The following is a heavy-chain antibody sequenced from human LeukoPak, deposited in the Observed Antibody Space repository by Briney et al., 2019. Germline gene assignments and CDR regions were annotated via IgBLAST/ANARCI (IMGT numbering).Heavy chain of an antibody. V-gene: IGHV3-48*04. D-gene: IGHD2-2*01. Sequence: AGGSLRLSCAASGFTFSSYSMNWVRQAPGKGLEWVSYISSSSSTIYYADSVKGRFTISRDNAKNSLYLQMNSLRAEDTAVYYCASVGMVVPAATPDYYYGMDVWGQGTTVTVSS. CDR2: ISSSSSTI. CDR1: GFTFSSYS. J-gene: IGHJ6*02. CDR3: ASVGMVVPAATPDYYYGMDV.